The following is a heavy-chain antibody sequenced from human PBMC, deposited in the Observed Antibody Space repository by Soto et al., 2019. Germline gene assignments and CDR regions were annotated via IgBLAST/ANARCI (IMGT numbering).Heavy chain of an antibody. V-gene: IGHV1-69*05. CDR2: IISIFGTA. Sequence: SVKVSCKASGGTFSSYAISWVRQAPGQGLEWMGGIISIFGTADYAQKFQGRVTMTRDTSTSTVYMELSSLRSEDTAVYYCAREEDTMILEGHAFDIWGQGTMVTVSS. CDR3: AREEDTMILEGHAFDI. J-gene: IGHJ3*02. D-gene: IGHD3-22*01. CDR1: GGTFSSYA.